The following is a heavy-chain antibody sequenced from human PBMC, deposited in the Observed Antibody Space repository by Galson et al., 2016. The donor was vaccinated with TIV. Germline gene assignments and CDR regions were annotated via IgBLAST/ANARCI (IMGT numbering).Heavy chain of an antibody. J-gene: IGHJ4*02. CDR3: ARGTGFSYGFWY. Sequence: LSLTCAVSGYSISRGFYWAWIRQPPRKGLEWMGTIYHGGSTYFNPSLKSRVAISVDTSKNPFSLKLTSVTASDTAVYYCARGTGFSYGFWYWGQGALVTVSS. V-gene: IGHV4-38-2*01. CDR1: GYSISRGFY. CDR2: IYHGGST. D-gene: IGHD5-18*01.